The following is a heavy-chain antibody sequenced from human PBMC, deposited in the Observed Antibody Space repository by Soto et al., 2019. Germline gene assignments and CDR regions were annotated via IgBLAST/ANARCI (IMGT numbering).Heavy chain of an antibody. CDR1: GDSFSSSNW. CDR3: ARSQRRVDGKWYLEY. D-gene: IGHD2-15*01. J-gene: IGHJ4*02. CDR2: ILHTGHT. V-gene: IGHV4-4*02. Sequence: QVQLQESGPGLVEPSGTLSLTCGVSGDSFSSSNWWTWVRQPPGKGLEWIGDILHTGHTDYSPSLRSRLTISIDSSKKQFSLTLTSVTATDTAIYYCARSQRRVDGKWYLEYWGQGVLVTVSS.